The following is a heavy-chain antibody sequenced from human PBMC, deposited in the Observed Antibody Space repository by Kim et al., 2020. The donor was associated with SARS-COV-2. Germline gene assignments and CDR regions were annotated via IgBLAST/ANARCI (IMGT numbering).Heavy chain of an antibody. J-gene: IGHJ4*02. Sequence: GGSLRLSCVASGFNFINNAMSWVRQAPGKGLEWVSTVGISGVDKYYADSVKGRFTISRDNSKSTLHLQMIGLRVDDTATYYCVTSTSWYGGADTDFWGQGTLVTVSP. CDR3: VTSTSWYGGADTDF. CDR2: VGISGVDK. V-gene: IGHV3-23*01. D-gene: IGHD2-2*01. CDR1: GFNFINNA.